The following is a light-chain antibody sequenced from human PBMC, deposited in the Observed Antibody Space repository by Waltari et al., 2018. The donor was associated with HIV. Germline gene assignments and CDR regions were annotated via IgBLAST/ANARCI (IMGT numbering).Light chain of an antibody. V-gene: IGLV2-11*01. CDR1: SNDVGAYNY. Sequence: QSALTQSRSVSGSPGQAITIHCTGTSNDVGAYNYVYWYQQHPGRAPKLLIFDLVRRPSGVPDRFSGSKSGNTASLTISGLQAEDEADYYCCSSAGKYTFVFGTGTTVTVL. CDR2: DLV. CDR3: CSSAGKYTFV. J-gene: IGLJ1*01.